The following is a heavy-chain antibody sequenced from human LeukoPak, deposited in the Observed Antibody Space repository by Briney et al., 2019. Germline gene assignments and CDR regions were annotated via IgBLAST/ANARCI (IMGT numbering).Heavy chain of an antibody. V-gene: IGHV3-74*01. CDR2: INSDGSST. J-gene: IGHJ4*02. CDR3: ARDAPRYGSGSYYPSF. D-gene: IGHD3-10*01. CDR1: GFTFSSYW. Sequence: QTGGSLRLSCAASGFTFSSYWMHWVRQAPGKGLVWVSRINSDGSSTSYADSVKGRFTISRDNAKNTLCLQMNSLRAEDTAVYYCARDAPRYGSGSYYPSFWGQGTLVTVSS.